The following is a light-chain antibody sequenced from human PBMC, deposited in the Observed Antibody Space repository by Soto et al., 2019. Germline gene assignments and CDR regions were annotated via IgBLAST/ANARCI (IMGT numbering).Light chain of an antibody. CDR1: QSVSSSY. Sequence: EIVLTQYPGTLSLSPGERATLSCRASQSVSSSYLAWYQQKPGQAPRLLIFGASNRANGIPDRFSGSGSGTDFTLTISRLEPEDFAVFYCQQYGSSPLTFGGGTKVEIK. J-gene: IGKJ4*01. V-gene: IGKV3-20*01. CDR3: QQYGSSPLT. CDR2: GAS.